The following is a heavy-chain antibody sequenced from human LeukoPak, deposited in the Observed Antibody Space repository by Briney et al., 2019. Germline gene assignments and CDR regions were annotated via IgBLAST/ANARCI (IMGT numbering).Heavy chain of an antibody. Sequence: SETLSLTCAVYGGSFSGYYWSWIRQPPGKGLEWIGEINRSGSTNYNPSLKSRVTISVDTSKNQFSLKLSSVTAADTAVYYCARSQGSWFDPWGQGTLVTVSS. CDR2: INRSGST. J-gene: IGHJ5*02. V-gene: IGHV4-34*01. CDR1: GGSFSGYY. CDR3: ARSQGSWFDP.